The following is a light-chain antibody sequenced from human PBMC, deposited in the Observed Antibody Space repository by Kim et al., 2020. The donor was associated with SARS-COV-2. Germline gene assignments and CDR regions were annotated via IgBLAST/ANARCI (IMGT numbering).Light chain of an antibody. V-gene: IGKV1-5*01. Sequence: GGGVTGTCRASQSIGSLLAWYQNKPGKAPKLLIYDASGLESGVSSMFSGSGSGTEFTLTISSLQPDDFATYCCQQYNSYSTFGRGTKVDIK. CDR1: QSIGSL. J-gene: IGKJ1*01. CDR3: QQYNSYST. CDR2: DAS.